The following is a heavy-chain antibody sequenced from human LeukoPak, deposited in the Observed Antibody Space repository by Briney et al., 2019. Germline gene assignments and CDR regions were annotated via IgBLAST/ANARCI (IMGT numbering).Heavy chain of an antibody. CDR2: ISGSGGST. J-gene: IGHJ4*02. V-gene: IGHV3-23*01. CDR1: GFTFSSYA. Sequence: TGGSLRLSCAASGFTFSSYAMSWVRQAPGKRLEWVSAISGSGGSTYYADSVKGRFTISRDNSKNTLYLQMNSLRAEDTAVYYCAKHQEEWKLLTVFDYWGQGTLVTVSS. D-gene: IGHD1-26*01. CDR3: AKHQEEWKLLTVFDY.